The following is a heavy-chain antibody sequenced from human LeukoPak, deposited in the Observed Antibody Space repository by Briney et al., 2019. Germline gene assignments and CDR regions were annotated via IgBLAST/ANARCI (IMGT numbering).Heavy chain of an antibody. Sequence: ASVKVSCKASGYTFTGYYMHWVRQAPGQELEWMGWINPNSGGTNYAQKFQGRVTMTRDTSISTAYMELSRLRSDDTAVYYCARAKSRGVIITSPLGYWGQGTLVTVSS. V-gene: IGHV1-2*02. CDR3: ARAKSRGVIITSPLGY. D-gene: IGHD3-10*01. CDR1: GYTFTGYY. J-gene: IGHJ4*02. CDR2: INPNSGGT.